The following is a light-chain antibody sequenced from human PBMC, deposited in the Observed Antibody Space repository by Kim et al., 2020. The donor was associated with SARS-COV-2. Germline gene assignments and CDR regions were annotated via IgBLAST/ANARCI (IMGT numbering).Light chain of an antibody. J-gene: IGKJ4*01. CDR1: QDISNY. V-gene: IGKV1-16*02. Sequence: ASVGDRVTITCRASQDISNYLAWFQQRPGKASKSLIYAASSLQSGVPSKFSGSGSGTDFTLTISSLQPEDFATYYCQQYKSYPLTFGGGTKVDIK. CDR3: QQYKSYPLT. CDR2: AAS.